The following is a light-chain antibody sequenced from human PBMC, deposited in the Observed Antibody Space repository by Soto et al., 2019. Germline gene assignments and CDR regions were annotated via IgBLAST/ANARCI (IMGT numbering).Light chain of an antibody. Sequence: QSALTQPASVSGSPGQSITISCTGTSNDIGGYNLVSWYQQHPGKAPKLIIYESSERPSGVSARFSGSRSGNTASLTISALQTEDEADYSCCSFAGGATFVFGGGTQLTVL. CDR1: SNDIGGYNL. V-gene: IGLV2-23*02. CDR2: ESS. J-gene: IGLJ2*01. CDR3: CSFAGGATFV.